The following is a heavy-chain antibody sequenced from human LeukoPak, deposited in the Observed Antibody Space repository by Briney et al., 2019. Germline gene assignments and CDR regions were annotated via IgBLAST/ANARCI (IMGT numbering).Heavy chain of an antibody. D-gene: IGHD3-10*01. CDR2: ISAYNGNT. J-gene: IGHJ6*02. CDR1: GYTFTSYG. Sequence: ASVKVSCKASGYTFTSYGISWVRQAPGQGLEWMGWISAYNGNTNYAQKLQGRVTMTTDTSTSTAYMELRSLRSDDTAVYYCARAAYYYGSGRYLYYYGMDVWGQGTTVTVSS. V-gene: IGHV1-18*01. CDR3: ARAAYYYGSGRYLYYYGMDV.